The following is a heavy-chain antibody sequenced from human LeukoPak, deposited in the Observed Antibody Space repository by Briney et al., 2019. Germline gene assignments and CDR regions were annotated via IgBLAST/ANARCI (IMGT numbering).Heavy chain of an antibody. CDR1: GFTFSSYA. Sequence: GGSLRLSCAASGFTFSSYAMSWVRQAPGKGLEWVPAISGSGGSTYYAGSVKGRFTISRDNSKNTLYLQMNSLRAEDTAVYYCAKARVRFGEPSRLGMDVWGQGTTVTVSS. CDR3: AKARVRFGEPSRLGMDV. J-gene: IGHJ6*02. CDR2: ISGSGGST. V-gene: IGHV3-23*01. D-gene: IGHD3-10*01.